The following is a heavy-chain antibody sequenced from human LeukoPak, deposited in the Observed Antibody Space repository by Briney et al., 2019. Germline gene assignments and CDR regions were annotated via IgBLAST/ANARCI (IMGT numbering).Heavy chain of an antibody. V-gene: IGHV4-39*07. D-gene: IGHD3-22*01. CDR3: ATTITMMVVVIGDAFDI. CDR2: IYYSGST. CDR1: GGSISSSSYY. J-gene: IGHJ3*02. Sequence: SETLSLTCTVSGGSISSSSYYWGWIRQPPGKGLEWIGSIYYSGSTYYNPSLKSRVTISVDTSKNQFSLKLSSVTAADTAVYYCATTITMMVVVIGDAFDIWGQGTMVTVSS.